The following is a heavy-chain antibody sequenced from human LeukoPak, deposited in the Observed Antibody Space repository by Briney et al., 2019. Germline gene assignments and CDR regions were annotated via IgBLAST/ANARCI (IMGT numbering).Heavy chain of an antibody. V-gene: IGHV3-21*01. J-gene: IGHJ4*02. Sequence: GGSLRLACAASGFTFSTYTMNWVRQAPGKGLEWVSSITSSSRYVYYADSVRGRFTISRDNAKNSLYLQMNSLRAEDTAIYYCATSPGELEFDYWGQGTLVTVSS. CDR1: GFTFSTYT. CDR2: ITSSSRYV. D-gene: IGHD1-1*01. CDR3: ATSPGELEFDY.